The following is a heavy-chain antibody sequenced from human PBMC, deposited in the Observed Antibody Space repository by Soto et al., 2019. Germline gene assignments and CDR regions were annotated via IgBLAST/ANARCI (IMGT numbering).Heavy chain of an antibody. CDR3: AREVCSSTSCYSRYYYYGMDV. D-gene: IGHD2-2*01. CDR1: GFTFSSYA. J-gene: IGHJ6*02. V-gene: IGHV3-30-3*01. Sequence: GGSLRLSCAASGFTFSSYAMHWVRQAPGKGLEWVAVISYDGSNKYYADSVKGRFTISRDNSKNTLYLQMNSLRAEDTAVYYCAREVCSSTSCYSRYYYYGMDVWGQGTTVTVSS. CDR2: ISYDGSNK.